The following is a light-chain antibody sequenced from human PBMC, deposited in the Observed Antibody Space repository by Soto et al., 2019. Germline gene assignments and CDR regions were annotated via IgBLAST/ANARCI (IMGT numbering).Light chain of an antibody. CDR2: KAS. J-gene: IGKJ1*01. V-gene: IGKV1-5*03. Sequence: DIHMTQSPSSLSASVGHRFNITCGASQTISSWLAWYQQKPGKAPKLLIYKASTLKSGVPSRFRGSGSETEFTLTISGLQPGDSESYYCQQYNSYSPTFGQGTKVDIK. CDR3: QQYNSYSPT. CDR1: QTISSW.